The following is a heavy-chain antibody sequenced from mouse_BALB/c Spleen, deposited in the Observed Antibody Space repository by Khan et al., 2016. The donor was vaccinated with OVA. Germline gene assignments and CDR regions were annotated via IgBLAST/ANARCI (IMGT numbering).Heavy chain of an antibody. V-gene: IGHV9-3*02. CDR1: GFTFTNFG. J-gene: IGHJ4*01. CDR2: IKPNTGGQ. Sequence: QVQLKQTGPELKKPGGPVKISCKASGFTFTNFGMTWVSQAPGKGLKWMGWIKPNTGGQTYAQELKERFAFSWETTTSTAYLQFNNLKNEDTATYFCARGNYYYAMDYWGQGTSVTVSS. CDR3: ARGNYYYAMDY.